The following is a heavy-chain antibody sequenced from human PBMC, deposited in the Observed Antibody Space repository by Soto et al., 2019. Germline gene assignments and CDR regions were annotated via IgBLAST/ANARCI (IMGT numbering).Heavy chain of an antibody. Sequence: QVQLVQSGAEVKKPGSSVKVSCKASGGTFSSYAISWVRQAPGQGLEWMGGIIPIFGTANYAQKFQGRVTITADESTSTAYMELSSLRSEDTAVYYCARARRGPYSSSRHGWFDPWGQGTLVTVSS. J-gene: IGHJ5*02. V-gene: IGHV1-69*01. D-gene: IGHD6-13*01. CDR1: GGTFSSYA. CDR2: IIPIFGTA. CDR3: ARARRGPYSSSRHGWFDP.